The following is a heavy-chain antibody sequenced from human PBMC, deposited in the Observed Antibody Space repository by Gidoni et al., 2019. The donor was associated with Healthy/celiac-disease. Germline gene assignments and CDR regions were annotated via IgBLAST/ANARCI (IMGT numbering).Heavy chain of an antibody. D-gene: IGHD1-1*01. Sequence: QVQLVQSGAAVKKPGASVKVSCTVSGYTLTELSMHWVRQAPGKGLEWMGGFDPEDGETIYAQKFQGRVTMTEDTSTDTAYMELSSLRSEDTAVYYCATDLNGRHNLDYWGQGTLATVYS. V-gene: IGHV1-24*01. CDR2: FDPEDGET. CDR1: GYTLTELS. CDR3: ATDLNGRHNLDY. J-gene: IGHJ4*02.